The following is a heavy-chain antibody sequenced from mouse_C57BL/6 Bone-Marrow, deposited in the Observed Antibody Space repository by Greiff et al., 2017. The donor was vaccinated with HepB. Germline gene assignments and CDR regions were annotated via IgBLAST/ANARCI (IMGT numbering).Heavy chain of an antibody. D-gene: IGHD1-1*01. CDR1: GFTFSDFY. Sequence: EVQLVESGGGLVQSGRSLRLSCATSGFTFSDFYMEWVRQAPGKGLEWIAASRNKANDYTTEYSASVKGRFIGSRDTSQSILYLQMNALRAEDTAIYYCARDADYYGSFDYWGQGTTLTVSS. CDR3: ARDADYYGSFDY. V-gene: IGHV7-1*01. CDR2: SRNKANDYTT. J-gene: IGHJ2*01.